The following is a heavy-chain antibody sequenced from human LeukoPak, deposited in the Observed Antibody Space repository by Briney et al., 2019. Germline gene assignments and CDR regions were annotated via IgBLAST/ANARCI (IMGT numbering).Heavy chain of an antibody. CDR3: AREAMVRGVIISRYYYYYMDV. CDR2: INHSGST. V-gene: IGHV4-34*01. D-gene: IGHD3-10*01. Sequence: SETLSLTCAVYGGSFSGYYWSWIRQPPGKGLEWIGEINHSGSTNYNPSLKSRVTISVDTSKNQLSLKLRSVPAADTAVYYCAREAMVRGVIISRYYYYYMDVWGKGTTVTVSS. J-gene: IGHJ6*03. CDR1: GGSFSGYY.